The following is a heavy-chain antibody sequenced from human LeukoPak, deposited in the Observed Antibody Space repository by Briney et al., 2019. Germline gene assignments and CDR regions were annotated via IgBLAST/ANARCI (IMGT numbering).Heavy chain of an antibody. CDR3: ARQYYYDSSGYYYYFDY. Sequence: GASVKVSCKASGYTLTSYGISWVRQAPGQGLEWMGWISAYNGNTNYAQKLQGRVTMTRDMSTSTVYMELSSLRSEDTAVYYCARQYYYDSSGYYYYFDYWGQGTLVTVSS. V-gene: IGHV1-18*01. J-gene: IGHJ4*02. CDR1: GYTLTSYG. D-gene: IGHD3-22*01. CDR2: ISAYNGNT.